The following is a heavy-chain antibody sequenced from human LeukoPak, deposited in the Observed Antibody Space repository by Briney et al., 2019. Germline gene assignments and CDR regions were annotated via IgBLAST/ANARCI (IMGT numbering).Heavy chain of an antibody. D-gene: IGHD3-3*02. CDR3: AKNLALLSQCDKWFDP. V-gene: IGHV3-33*03. J-gene: IGHJ5*02. Sequence: GGSLRLSCAASGFIFSSYAIHWVRQAPGKGLEWVAIIWSDGRNKSFGDSVKGRFAISRDKSKNTLSLQMNSLRAEDTALYHCAKNLALLSQCDKWFDPWGQGTLVPVSS. CDR2: IWSDGRNK. CDR1: GFIFSSYA.